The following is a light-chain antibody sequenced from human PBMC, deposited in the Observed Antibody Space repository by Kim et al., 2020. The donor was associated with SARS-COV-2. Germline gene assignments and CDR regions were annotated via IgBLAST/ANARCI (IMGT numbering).Light chain of an antibody. CDR3: QAWDSSVV. CDR1: KLGDKY. CDR2: QDS. V-gene: IGLV3-1*01. Sequence: LTQPPSVSVSPGQTASITCSGDKLGDKYACWYQQKPGQSPVLVIYQDSKRPSGIPERFSGSNSGNTATLTISGTQAMDEADYYCQAWDSSVVFGGGTQLTVL. J-gene: IGLJ2*01.